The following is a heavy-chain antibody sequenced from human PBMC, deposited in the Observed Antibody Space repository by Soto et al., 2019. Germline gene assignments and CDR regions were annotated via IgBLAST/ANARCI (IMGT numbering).Heavy chain of an antibody. CDR2: VSKSDYT. V-gene: IGHV3-21*01. Sequence: PGGSLRLSCAVSGFYFNNYGINWVRQPPGKGLEWVSSVSKSDYTYYSDSVRGRFTISRDNAKNSVSLQMNSLRAEDTAVYYCAREDSIIIPAVSDFWGQGTRVTVSS. D-gene: IGHD2-2*01. CDR3: AREDSIIIPAVSDF. J-gene: IGHJ4*02. CDR1: GFYFNNYG.